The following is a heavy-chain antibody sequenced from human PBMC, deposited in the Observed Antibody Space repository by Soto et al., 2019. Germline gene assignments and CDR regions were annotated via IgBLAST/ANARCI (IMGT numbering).Heavy chain of an antibody. CDR2: IYYRGNT. CDR3: AREGGGDCSGGSCQVDD. J-gene: IGHJ4*02. V-gene: IGHV4-39*02. Sequence: QLQLQESGPGLVKPSETLSLTCTVSGGSISSSSYYWGWIRQPPGKGLEWIGSIYYRGNTYYNPSRKSRVTRSVDTSKNQFSLKLSSVTAADTAVYYCAREGGGDCSGGSCQVDDCGQGTLGTVSS. D-gene: IGHD2-15*01. CDR1: GGSISSSSYY.